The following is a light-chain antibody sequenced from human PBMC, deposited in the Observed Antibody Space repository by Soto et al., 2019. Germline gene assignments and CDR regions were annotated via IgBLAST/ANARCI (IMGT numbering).Light chain of an antibody. CDR2: RKG. CDR3: ATWDDRLRAYV. Sequence: QSALTQPPSASGTPGQRVTISCSGSSSNIGTYYVDWYQQLPGTAPKLLIHRKGQRPSRVPDRFSGSKSGTSASLAISGLLSEDEADYYCATWDDRLRAYVIGAGTKVTVL. CDR1: SSNIGTYY. V-gene: IGLV1-47*01. J-gene: IGLJ1*01.